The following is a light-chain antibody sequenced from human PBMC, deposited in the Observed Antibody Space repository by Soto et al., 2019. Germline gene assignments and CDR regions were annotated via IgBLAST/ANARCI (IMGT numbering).Light chain of an antibody. J-gene: IGKJ2*01. CDR3: QQYGSSPPRT. Sequence: EIVLTQSPGTLSLSPGERATLSCRASQSVSSSYLAWYQQRPGQAPRLLIYAASSRATGIPDRFSGSGSGTDFTLTISRLEPEDFAVYYCQQYGSSPPRTFGKGTKLEIK. CDR1: QSVSSSY. V-gene: IGKV3-20*01. CDR2: AAS.